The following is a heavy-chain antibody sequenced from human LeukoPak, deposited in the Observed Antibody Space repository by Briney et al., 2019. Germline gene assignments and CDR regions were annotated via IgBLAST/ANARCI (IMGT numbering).Heavy chain of an antibody. CDR1: GFTVRSNY. CDR2: IYSAGNT. CDR3: ARATGTTFSYFDS. Sequence: PGGSLRLSCAASGFTVRSNYMTWVRQAPGKGLEWVSFIYSAGNTYYADSVKGRFTISRDNSKNTLFLQMNSLRAEDTAVYYCARATGTTFSYFDSWGQGTLVTVSS. V-gene: IGHV3-66*01. J-gene: IGHJ4*02. D-gene: IGHD1-7*01.